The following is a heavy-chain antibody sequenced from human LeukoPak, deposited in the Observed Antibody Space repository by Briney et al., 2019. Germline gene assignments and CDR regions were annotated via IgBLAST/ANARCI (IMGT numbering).Heavy chain of an antibody. Sequence: GRSLRLSCAAPGFTFDDYAMHWVRQGPGKGLEWVSGISWNSGSIGYADSVKGRFTISRDNAKNSLYLQMNSLRAEDTALYYCAKAEDSSGYSLVDYWGQGTLVTVPS. V-gene: IGHV3-9*01. D-gene: IGHD3-22*01. J-gene: IGHJ4*02. CDR3: AKAEDSSGYSLVDY. CDR2: ISWNSGSI. CDR1: GFTFDDYA.